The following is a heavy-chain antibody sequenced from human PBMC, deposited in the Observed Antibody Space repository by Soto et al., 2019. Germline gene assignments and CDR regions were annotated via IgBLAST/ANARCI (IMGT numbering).Heavy chain of an antibody. J-gene: IGHJ6*02. Sequence: AGSLRLSCAASGFTGSSSYMTWVRHVPGKGLEWVSVMYAGGTTYYANSVKGRFTFSRDNPKNMMYLQMNSLRAEDTAVFYCARGAEGGTLIPWYGMDVWGQGTTVTVCS. D-gene: IGHD6-13*01. CDR1: GFTGSSSY. V-gene: IGHV3-66*01. CDR3: ARGAEGGTLIPWYGMDV. CDR2: MYAGGTT.